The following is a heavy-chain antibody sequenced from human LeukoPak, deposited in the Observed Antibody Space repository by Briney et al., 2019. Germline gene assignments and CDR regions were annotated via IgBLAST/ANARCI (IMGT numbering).Heavy chain of an antibody. J-gene: IGHJ6*03. CDR2: IYSSGST. D-gene: IGHD3-10*01. CDR1: GGSIENYY. Sequence: SETLSLTCNVSGGSIENYYWSWIRQPAGKGLEWIGRIYSSGSTNYNPSLKSRATMSVDTSKNQSSLNLTSVTAADTAVYYCARENYQLLLYYYYYMDVWGKGTTVTVSS. CDR3: ARENYQLLLYYYYYMDV. V-gene: IGHV4-4*07.